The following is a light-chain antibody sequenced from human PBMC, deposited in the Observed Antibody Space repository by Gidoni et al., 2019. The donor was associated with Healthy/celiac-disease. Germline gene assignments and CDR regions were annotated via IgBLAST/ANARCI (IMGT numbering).Light chain of an antibody. V-gene: IGKV3-20*01. J-gene: IGKJ2*04. CDR3: QQYGSSPCS. CDR1: QSVSSSY. CDR2: GAS. Sequence: EIVLTQSPGTLSLSPGERATLSCRASQSVSSSYLAWYQQKPGQAPRLLIYGASSRATGIPDRFSVSGSGTDFTLTISRLEPEDFAVYYCQQYGSSPCSFGPXTKLEIK.